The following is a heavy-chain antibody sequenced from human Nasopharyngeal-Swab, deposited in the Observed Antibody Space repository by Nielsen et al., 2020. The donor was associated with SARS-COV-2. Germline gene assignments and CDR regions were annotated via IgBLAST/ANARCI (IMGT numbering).Heavy chain of an antibody. CDR3: ARDIAARPASPSYYYGMDV. V-gene: IGHV4-34*01. Sequence: WIRQPPGKGLEWIGEIYHSGSTNYNPSLKSRVTISVDTSKNQFSLKLSSVTAADTAVYYCARDIAARPASPSYYYGMDVWGQGTTVTVSS. J-gene: IGHJ6*02. D-gene: IGHD6-6*01. CDR2: IYHSGST.